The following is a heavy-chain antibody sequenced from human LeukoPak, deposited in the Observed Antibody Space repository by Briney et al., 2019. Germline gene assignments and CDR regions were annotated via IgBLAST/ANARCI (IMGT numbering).Heavy chain of an antibody. Sequence: ASVKVSCKASGYTFTSYYMHWVRQAPGQGLEWMGIINPSGGSTSYAQKFQGRVTMTRDMSTSTVYMELSSLRSEDTAVYYCARDGRIVGTSGFYYYYYYMDVWGKGTTVTISS. V-gene: IGHV1-46*01. CDR3: ARDGRIVGTSGFYYYYYYMDV. CDR1: GYTFTSYY. J-gene: IGHJ6*03. CDR2: INPSGGST. D-gene: IGHD1-26*01.